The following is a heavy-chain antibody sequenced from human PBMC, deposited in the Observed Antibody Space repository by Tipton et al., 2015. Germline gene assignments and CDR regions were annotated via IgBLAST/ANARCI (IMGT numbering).Heavy chain of an antibody. CDR2: IWPDDSDT. CDR1: GYRFNHFW. Sequence: QLVQSGAEVKKPGESLKISCKASGYRFNHFWIGWVRQMPGKGLEWMGIIWPDDSDTRYSPSFQGQVTISADKSINTAYLQWSSLKASDTAMYYCARLGLDTSWWVDYWGQGTLVTVSS. J-gene: IGHJ4*02. V-gene: IGHV5-51*01. D-gene: IGHD2-8*02. CDR3: ARLGLDTSWWVDY.